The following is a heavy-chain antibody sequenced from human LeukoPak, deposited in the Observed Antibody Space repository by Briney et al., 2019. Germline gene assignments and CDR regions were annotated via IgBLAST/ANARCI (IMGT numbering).Heavy chain of an antibody. CDR2: IYPSDSDT. CDR1: GYSFTSYW. CDR3: ARQVYDFWSGYYLGSTFDI. V-gene: IGHV5-51*01. D-gene: IGHD3-3*01. J-gene: IGHJ3*02. Sequence: GESLKISCKGSGYSFTSYWIGWVRQMPGNGLEWMGIIYPSDSDTRYIPSFQGQVTISADKFISTAYLQWSSLKASDTAIYYCARQVYDFWSGYYLGSTFDIWGQGTMVTVSS.